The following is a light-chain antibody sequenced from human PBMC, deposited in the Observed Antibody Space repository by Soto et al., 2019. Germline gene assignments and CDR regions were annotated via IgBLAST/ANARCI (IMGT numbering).Light chain of an antibody. CDR1: TGAVTSGHY. V-gene: IGLV7-46*01. CDR2: DTS. Sequence: QAVVTQEPSLTVSPGGTVTLTCGSSTGAVTSGHYPYWFQQKPGQAPRTLIYDTSNKHSWTPARFSGSLLGGKAALTLSGAQPEDEAEYYCLLFYSDVRGVFGGGIQLTVL. CDR3: LLFYSDVRGV. J-gene: IGLJ2*01.